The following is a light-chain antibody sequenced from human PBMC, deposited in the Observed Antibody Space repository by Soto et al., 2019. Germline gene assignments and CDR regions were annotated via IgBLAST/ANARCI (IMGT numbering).Light chain of an antibody. J-gene: IGKJ3*01. CDR2: ATS. CDR3: QQSYSTPFT. CDR1: QNISNY. Sequence: DIQMTQSPSSLSASVGDRVTITCRASQNISNYLNWYQQKPGKAPKLLIYATSSLQSGVPSRFSGSGSGTDFTLTISSLQPEDFATYYCQQSYSTPFTFGPGIKVDV. V-gene: IGKV1-39*01.